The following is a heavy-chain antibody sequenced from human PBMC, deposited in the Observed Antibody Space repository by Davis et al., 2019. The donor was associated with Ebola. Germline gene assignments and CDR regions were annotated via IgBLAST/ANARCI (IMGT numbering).Heavy chain of an antibody. CDR2: FDPEDGER. D-gene: IGHD1-14*01. Sequence: ASVKVSCKVSEYTLSKLSIHWVRQASGKGPEWMGGFDPEDGERIYAQMFQGRVTMTEDTSTDTAYMELSSLKSDDTAIYYCTTDWSGGNWFDPWGQGTLVTVSS. V-gene: IGHV1-24*01. J-gene: IGHJ5*02. CDR1: EYTLSKLS. CDR3: TTDWSGGNWFDP.